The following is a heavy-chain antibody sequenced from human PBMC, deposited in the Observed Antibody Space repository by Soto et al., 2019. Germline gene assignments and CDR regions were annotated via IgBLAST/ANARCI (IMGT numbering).Heavy chain of an antibody. CDR2: IYPGDSDT. V-gene: IGHV5-51*01. CDR1: GYSFTSYW. D-gene: IGHD3-3*01. Sequence: GESLKISCKGSGYSFTSYWIGWVRQMPGKGLEWMGIIYPGDSDTRYSPSFQGQVTISADKSISTAYLQWSSLKASDTAMYYCARHRSAWGSYYDFWSGYQNWFDPGGQGTLVTVPQ. J-gene: IGHJ5*02. CDR3: ARHRSAWGSYYDFWSGYQNWFDP.